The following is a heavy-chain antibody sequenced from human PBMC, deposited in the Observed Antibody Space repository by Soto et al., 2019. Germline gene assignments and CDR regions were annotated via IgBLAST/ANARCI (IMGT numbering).Heavy chain of an antibody. CDR2: IYYSGST. J-gene: IGHJ4*02. D-gene: IGHD6-19*01. V-gene: IGHV4-59*01. Sequence: SETLSLTCTVSGGSISSYYWSWIRQPPGKGLEWIGYIYYSGSTNYNPSLKSRVTISVDTSKNQFSLKLSSVTAADTAVYYCARDLFSGFDYRGQRTPVTVSS. CDR3: ARDLFSGFDY. CDR1: GGSISSYY.